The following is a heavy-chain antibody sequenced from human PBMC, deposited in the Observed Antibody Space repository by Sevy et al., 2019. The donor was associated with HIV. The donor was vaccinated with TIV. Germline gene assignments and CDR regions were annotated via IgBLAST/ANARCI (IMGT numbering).Heavy chain of an antibody. V-gene: IGHV3-23*01. CDR3: AAGDTSMVTDLDY. CDR1: GFTVSTYA. J-gene: IGHJ4*02. Sequence: GGSLRLSCAASGFTVSTYAINWVRQAPGEGLEWVWGITGGGDSTYYADSVKGRFTISRDNSKNVLNLKMNSLGAEDTAVYYCAAGDTSMVTDLDYWGQGTLVTVSS. CDR2: ITGGGDST. D-gene: IGHD5-18*01.